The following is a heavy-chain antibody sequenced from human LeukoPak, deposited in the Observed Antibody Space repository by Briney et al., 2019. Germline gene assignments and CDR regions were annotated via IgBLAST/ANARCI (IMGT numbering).Heavy chain of an antibody. D-gene: IGHD3-10*01. Sequence: SETLSLTCTVSSASISSSPYYWGWIRQSPGKGLEWIGSISYSGTTYYNPSLRSRVTISVDTSKNHFSLKLSSVTAADTAVYYCAANSADYNTLGSSYKVWGQGTLVAVSS. CDR1: SASISSSPYY. CDR2: ISYSGTT. CDR3: AANSADYNTLGSSYKV. J-gene: IGHJ4*02. V-gene: IGHV4-39*02.